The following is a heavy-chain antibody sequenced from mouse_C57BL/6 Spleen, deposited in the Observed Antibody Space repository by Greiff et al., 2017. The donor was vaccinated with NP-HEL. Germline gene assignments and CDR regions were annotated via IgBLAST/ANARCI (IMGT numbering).Heavy chain of an antibody. CDR3: ARYDYAYYFDY. CDR2: INPSTGGT. J-gene: IGHJ2*01. CDR1: GYSFTGYY. Sequence: VQLKQSGPELVKPGASVKISCKASGYSFTGYYMNWVKQSPEKSLEWIGEINPSTGGTTYNQKFKAKATLTVDKSSSTAYMQLKSLTSEDSALYYCARYDYAYYFDYWGQGTTLTVSS. V-gene: IGHV1-42*01. D-gene: IGHD2-4*01.